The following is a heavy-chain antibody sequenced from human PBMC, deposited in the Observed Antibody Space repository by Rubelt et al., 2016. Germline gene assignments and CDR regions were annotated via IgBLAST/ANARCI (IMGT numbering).Heavy chain of an antibody. V-gene: IGHV1-69*01. CDR2: IIPVFGTA. Sequence: QVQLVQSGAEVKKPGSSVKVSCKASGGTFSSYAISWVRQAPGQGLEWMGGIIPVFGTANYAQKFQGIITMTADESTSAAYMGLSSLRSEDTAVYYCATTIAIRPYYVDYWGQGTLVTVSS. CDR3: ATTIAIRPYYVDY. J-gene: IGHJ4*02. D-gene: IGHD6-6*01. CDR1: GGTFSSYA.